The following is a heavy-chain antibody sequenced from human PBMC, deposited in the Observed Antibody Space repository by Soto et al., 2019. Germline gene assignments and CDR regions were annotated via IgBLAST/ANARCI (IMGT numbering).Heavy chain of an antibody. CDR2: IWFDGSKE. J-gene: IGHJ5*01. CDR1: GFTFSSYG. Sequence: QVELVESGGGVVQPGGSLRLACAASGFTFSSYGMHWVRQAPGKGLEWVAVIWFDGSKEFYAASVEVRFTISRDNSKNRVYLEMNSPRDVDTAVYYCARAVPAAKGWFDSWGQGTLVTFSS. V-gene: IGHV3-33*01. D-gene: IGHD2-2*01. CDR3: ARAVPAAKGWFDS.